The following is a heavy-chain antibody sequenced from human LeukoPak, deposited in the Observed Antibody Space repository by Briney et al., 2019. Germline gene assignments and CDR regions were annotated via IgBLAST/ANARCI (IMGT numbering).Heavy chain of an antibody. CDR2: ISSSGSTI. CDR3: ARDPLAYCGGDCYFFFDY. Sequence: GGSLRLSCAASGFTFSSYEMNWVHQAPGKGLEWVSYISSSGSTIYYADSVKGRFTISRDNAKNSLYLQMNSLRAEDTAVYYCARDPLAYCGGDCYFFFDYWGQGTLVTVSS. CDR1: GFTFSSYE. J-gene: IGHJ4*02. D-gene: IGHD2-21*02. V-gene: IGHV3-48*03.